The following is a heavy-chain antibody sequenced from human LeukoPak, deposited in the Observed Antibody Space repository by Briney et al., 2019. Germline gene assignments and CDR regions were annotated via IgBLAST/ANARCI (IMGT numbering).Heavy chain of an antibody. CDR1: GFTFGDYA. V-gene: IGHV3-49*04. CDR3: SRGSYCPDY. D-gene: IGHD1-26*01. CDR2: IRSKAYGGTT. Sequence: GGSLRLSCTASGFTFGDYAMCWVRQAPGKGLEWVGFIRSKAYGGTTEYAASVKGRFTISRDDSKSIAYLQMNSLKTEDTAVYYCSRGSYCPDYWGQGTLVTVSS. J-gene: IGHJ4*02.